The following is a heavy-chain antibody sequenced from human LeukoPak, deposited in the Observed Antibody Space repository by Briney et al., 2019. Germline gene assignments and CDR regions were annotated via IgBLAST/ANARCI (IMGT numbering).Heavy chain of an antibody. Sequence: GGSLRLSCTASGFSLNTHWMTWVRQAPGKGLEWVANVNQDGGTKHYVDSVKGRFTISRDNAKNSLYLHMNSLRAEDMAIYYCARERLHANVDNVHYYGMDVWGQGTTVTVSS. V-gene: IGHV3-7*04. CDR3: ARERLHANVDNVHYYGMDV. CDR1: GFSLNTHW. D-gene: IGHD1-1*01. CDR2: VNQDGGTK. J-gene: IGHJ6*02.